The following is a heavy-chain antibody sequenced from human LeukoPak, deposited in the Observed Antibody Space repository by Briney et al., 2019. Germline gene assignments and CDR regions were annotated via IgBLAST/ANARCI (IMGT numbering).Heavy chain of an antibody. CDR1: GFTFSSYA. J-gene: IGHJ6*02. Sequence: GESLRLSCAASGFTFSSYAMSWVRQAPGKGLEWVSVIYSGGSTYYADSVKGRFTISRHNSKNTLYLQMNSLRAEDTAVYYCARESLDFWSGYELTPFVVWGQGTTVTVSS. CDR3: ARESLDFWSGYELTPFVV. CDR2: IYSGGST. V-gene: IGHV3-53*04. D-gene: IGHD3-3*01.